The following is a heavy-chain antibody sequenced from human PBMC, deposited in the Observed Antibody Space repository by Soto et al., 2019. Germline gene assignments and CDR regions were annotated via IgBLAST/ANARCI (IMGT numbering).Heavy chain of an antibody. V-gene: IGHV3-15*01. J-gene: IGHJ5*02. Sequence: GGSLRLSCAASGFTFGNAWMSWVRQAPGKGLEWVGRIKSKTDGGTTDYAAPVKGRFTISRDDSKNTLYLQMNSLKTEDTAVYHCTTDRSGFPPWFDPWGHGTLVTVSS. D-gene: IGHD3-22*01. CDR3: TTDRSGFPPWFDP. CDR1: GFTFGNAW. CDR2: IKSKTDGGTT.